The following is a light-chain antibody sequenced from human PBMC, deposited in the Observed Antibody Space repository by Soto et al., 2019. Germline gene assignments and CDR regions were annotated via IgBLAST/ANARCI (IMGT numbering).Light chain of an antibody. Sequence: QSALTQPASVSDSPGQSITISCTGTSSDVGGSNFVSWYQQHPGKPPKLIIYDVANRPSGVSNRFSGSKSGSTASLIISRLQTDEEADYYCVSYTSSTTYVFGTGTKLTVL. CDR2: DVA. CDR1: SSDVGGSNF. V-gene: IGLV2-14*03. CDR3: VSYTSSTTYV. J-gene: IGLJ1*01.